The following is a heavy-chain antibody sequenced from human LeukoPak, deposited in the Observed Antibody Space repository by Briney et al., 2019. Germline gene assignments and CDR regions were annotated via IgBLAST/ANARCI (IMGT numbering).Heavy chain of an antibody. Sequence: PSETLSLTCAVWGGFFSGYYGSWIRQPPGKGLEWIGEINHSGSTNYNPSLKSRVTISVDTSKNQFSLKLSSVTAADTAVYYCARGRIVAPFDYWGQGTLVTVSS. CDR3: ARGRIVAPFDY. J-gene: IGHJ4*02. CDR2: INHSGST. V-gene: IGHV4-34*01. D-gene: IGHD6-6*01. CDR1: GGFFSGYY.